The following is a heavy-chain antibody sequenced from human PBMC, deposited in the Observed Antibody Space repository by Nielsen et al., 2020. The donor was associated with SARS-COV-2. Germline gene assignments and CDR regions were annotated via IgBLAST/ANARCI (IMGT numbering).Heavy chain of an antibody. Sequence: ASVKVSCKASGYTFTSYAMHWVRQAPGQRLEWMGIINPSGGSTSYAQKFQGRVTMTRDTSTSTVYMELSSLRSEDTAVYYCARDVGIQLWDYWGQGTLVTVSS. CDR3: ARDVGIQLWDY. CDR1: GYTFTSYA. J-gene: IGHJ4*02. D-gene: IGHD5-18*01. V-gene: IGHV1-46*01. CDR2: INPSGGST.